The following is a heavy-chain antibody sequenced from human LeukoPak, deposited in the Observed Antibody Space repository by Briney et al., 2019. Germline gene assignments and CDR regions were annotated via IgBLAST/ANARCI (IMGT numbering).Heavy chain of an antibody. CDR1: XXTXXAYF. V-gene: IGHV1-2*02. J-gene: IGHJ4*02. CDR3: ARNYLSGRNQIDY. CDR2: INPNSGGT. Sequence: ASVKVSCKASXXTXXAYFMHWVRQAPGQGLEGMGWINPNSGGTNYAQKFQGRVTVTRDTSLSTAYMELSRLGSDDTAVYYCARNYLSGRNQIDYWGQGTLVTVSS. D-gene: IGHD3-10*01.